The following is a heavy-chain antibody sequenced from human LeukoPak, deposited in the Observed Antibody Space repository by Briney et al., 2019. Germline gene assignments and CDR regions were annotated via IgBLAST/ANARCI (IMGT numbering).Heavy chain of an antibody. D-gene: IGHD3-22*01. V-gene: IGHV4-4*02. J-gene: IGHJ6*03. CDR2: IYHSGST. CDR3: ARELYYYDSSGYSYYYYMDV. CDR1: GGSISSSNW. Sequence: PSGTLSLTCAVSGGSISSSNWWSWVRQPPGKGLEWIGEIYHSGSTNYNPSLKSRVTISVDKSKNQFSLKLSSVTAADTAVYYCARELYYYDSSGYSYYYYMDVWGKGTTVTIS.